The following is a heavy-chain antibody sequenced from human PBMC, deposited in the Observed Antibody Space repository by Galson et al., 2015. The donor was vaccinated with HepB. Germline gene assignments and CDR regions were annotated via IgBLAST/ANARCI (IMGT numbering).Heavy chain of an antibody. CDR2: IYSSGGT. Sequence: ETLSLTCTVSSGSISSYYWSWIRQTAGEGLEWIGRIYSSGGTNYSPSLRSRITFYPDTSKNQLALQLKSVTPEDTAVYYCTRGILASGNDHWGQGTLVTVSS. CDR3: TRGILASGNDH. V-gene: IGHV4-4*07. J-gene: IGHJ5*02. CDR1: SGSISSYY. D-gene: IGHD6-13*01.